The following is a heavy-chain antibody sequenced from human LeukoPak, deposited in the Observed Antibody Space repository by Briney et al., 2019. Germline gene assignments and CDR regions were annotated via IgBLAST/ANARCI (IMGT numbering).Heavy chain of an antibody. CDR1: GGSISSSNYY. CDR3: ASQSLLWFGELPPG. J-gene: IGHJ4*02. CDR2: IYNSGST. V-gene: IGHV4-39*01. Sequence: PSETLSLTCTVSGGSISSSNYYWGWIRQPPGKGLEWIGSIYNSGSTYYNPSLKSRVTISVDTSKNQFSLKLSSVTAADTAVYYCASQSLLWFGELPPGWGQGTLVTVSS. D-gene: IGHD3-10*01.